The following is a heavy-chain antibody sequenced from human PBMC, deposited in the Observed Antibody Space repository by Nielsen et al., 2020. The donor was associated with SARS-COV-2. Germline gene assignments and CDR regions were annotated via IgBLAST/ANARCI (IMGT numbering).Heavy chain of an antibody. V-gene: IGHV3-23*01. Sequence: GVLRLSCAASGFTFTSYAMAWVRRAPGKGLEWVSTITASGDYTYYADSVKGRFTISRDISQNTLYLQMNSLRAEDTAVYYCAKRSGYGSGSILYWGQGTLVTVSS. CDR1: GFTFTSYA. CDR2: ITASGDYT. J-gene: IGHJ4*02. D-gene: IGHD3-10*01. CDR3: AKRSGYGSGSILY.